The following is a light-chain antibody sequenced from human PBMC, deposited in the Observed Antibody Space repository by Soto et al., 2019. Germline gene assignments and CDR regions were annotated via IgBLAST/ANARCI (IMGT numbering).Light chain of an antibody. CDR2: GAS. CDR1: QSVGSS. Sequence: EIVMTQSPATLSVSPGETATLSCRASQSVGSSLDWYQQKPGQAPRFLMYGASTRATGVPARFSGSGSGTEFTLTNSSLQSEDVVVYYCQHHATWPPGTFGQGTKLEIK. V-gene: IGKV3-15*01. J-gene: IGKJ2*02. CDR3: QHHATWPPGT.